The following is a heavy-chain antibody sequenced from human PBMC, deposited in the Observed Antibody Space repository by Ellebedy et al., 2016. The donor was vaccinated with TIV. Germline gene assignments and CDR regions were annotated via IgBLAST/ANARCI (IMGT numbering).Heavy chain of an antibody. Sequence: GGSLRLSXAASGFTFSSYGMHWVRQPPGKGLEWVAVISYDGSNKYYADSVKGRFTISRDNSKNTLYLQMNSLRAEDTAVYYCAKEDGVVITLNYFDYWGQGTLVTVSS. CDR3: AKEDGVVITLNYFDY. D-gene: IGHD3-3*01. J-gene: IGHJ4*02. V-gene: IGHV3-30*18. CDR2: ISYDGSNK. CDR1: GFTFSSYG.